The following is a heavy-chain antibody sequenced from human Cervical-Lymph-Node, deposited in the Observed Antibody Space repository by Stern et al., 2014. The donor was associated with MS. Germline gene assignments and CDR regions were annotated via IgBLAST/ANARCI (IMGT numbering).Heavy chain of an antibody. CDR3: AREGGLVGYFDY. J-gene: IGHJ4*02. D-gene: IGHD1-26*01. CDR2: ITHVFRTT. V-gene: IGHV1-69*06. Sequence: VQLVESGAEVKKPGSSVKVSCKASGDTFSSYAINWVRQVPGQGLEWMGGITHVFRTTNYAQKFQGRVTITADKSTNTAYMELMALRAEDTAVYYCAREGGLVGYFDYWGQGTLVSVSS. CDR1: GDTFSSYA.